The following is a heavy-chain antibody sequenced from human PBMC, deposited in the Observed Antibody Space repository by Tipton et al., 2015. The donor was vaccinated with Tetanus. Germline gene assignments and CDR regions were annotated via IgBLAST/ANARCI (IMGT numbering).Heavy chain of an antibody. J-gene: IGHJ3*01. CDR1: GASITSFY. V-gene: IGHV4-59*08. Sequence: TLSLTCTVSGASITSFYWSWIRQSPGKGLEWLGDIYYTGGTHYNASLKGRLTISIDMSENQSSLTLTSVAGADTAVYYCARHEGVGIVGSYVDVWGHGTMVTVSA. D-gene: IGHD1-26*01. CDR2: IYYTGGT. CDR3: ARHEGVGIVGSYVDV.